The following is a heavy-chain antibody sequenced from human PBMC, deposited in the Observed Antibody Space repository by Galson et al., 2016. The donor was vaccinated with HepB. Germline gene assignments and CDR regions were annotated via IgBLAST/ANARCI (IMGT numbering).Heavy chain of an antibody. J-gene: IGHJ4*02. CDR1: GFTFSSYW. V-gene: IGHV3-7*01. CDR2: IKEDGSEE. D-gene: IGHD4-17*01. CDR3: AKKWSYGDYSFFDY. Sequence: SLRLSCAASGFTFSSYWMSWVRQAPGKGLEWVANIKEDGSEEYYVDSVKGRFTISRDNAKNSLYLQMNRLRAEDTAVYYCAKKWSYGDYSFFDYWGQGEVVTVSS.